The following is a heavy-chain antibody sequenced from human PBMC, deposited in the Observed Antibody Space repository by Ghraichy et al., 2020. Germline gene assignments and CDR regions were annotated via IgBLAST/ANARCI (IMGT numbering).Heavy chain of an antibody. D-gene: IGHD2-8*01. CDR1: GFAFSDSA. Sequence: GGSLILSCAASGFAFSDSAIHWVRQASGKGLEWVGRIRGKPNNYATAYVASLKGRFTISRDESKNTAYLQMNSLKTEDTAVYYCSRIWDGVTYHPDFDYWGQGTLVTVSS. CDR3: SRIWDGVTYHPDFDY. J-gene: IGHJ4*02. CDR2: IRGKPNNYAT. V-gene: IGHV3-73*01.